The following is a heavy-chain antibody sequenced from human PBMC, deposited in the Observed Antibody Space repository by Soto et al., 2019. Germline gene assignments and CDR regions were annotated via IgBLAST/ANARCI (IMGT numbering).Heavy chain of an antibody. D-gene: IGHD3-16*01. CDR3: ARWGTTGGFDL. CDR2: TSYDGNNK. J-gene: IGHJ4*02. V-gene: IGHV3-30*19. Sequence: QVQLVESGGGVVQPGTSLRLSCAASGFRFKSFVMHWVRQAPGKGLEWVAFTSYDGNNKDYGDSVKGRFTVSRDNSQNTLHLQMDFLRPEDTALYYCARWGTTGGFDLWGQGXLVSVSS. CDR1: GFRFKSFV.